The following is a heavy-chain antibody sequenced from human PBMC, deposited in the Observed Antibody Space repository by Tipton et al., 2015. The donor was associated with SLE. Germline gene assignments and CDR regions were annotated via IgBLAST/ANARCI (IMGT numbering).Heavy chain of an antibody. CDR3: ARKFDYYDSSYSRGAIDI. D-gene: IGHD3-22*01. Sequence: LRLSCTVSGGSITSGTYYWTWIRQPAGKGLEWIGHISSRGSTNYNPSLKSRVTISLDTSKNQLSLRLSSVTAADTAAYYCARKFDYYDSSYSRGAIDIWGQGTLVTVSS. CDR1: GGSITSGTYY. CDR2: ISSRGST. V-gene: IGHV4-61*09. J-gene: IGHJ3*02.